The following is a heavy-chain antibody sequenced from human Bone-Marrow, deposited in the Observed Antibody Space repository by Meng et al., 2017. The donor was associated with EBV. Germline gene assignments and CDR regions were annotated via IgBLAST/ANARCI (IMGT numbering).Heavy chain of an antibody. D-gene: IGHD1-26*01. CDR2: IRSQVDGRTA. V-gene: IGHV3-15*01. CDR3: TTDEGGSRF. CDR1: EFTFARSW. Sequence: SGGGLANPGESLKLSCAASEFTFARSWMNWVRQAPGKGLEWVGRIRSQVDGRTADYSAPVKGRFTISRDDSKHTLYLQMNSLKIEDSAVYYCTTDEGGSRFWGQGTLVTVSS. J-gene: IGHJ4*02.